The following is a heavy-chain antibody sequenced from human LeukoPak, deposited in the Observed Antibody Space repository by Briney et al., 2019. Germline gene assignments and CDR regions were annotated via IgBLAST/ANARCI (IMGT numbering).Heavy chain of an antibody. CDR3: ARDVVGARSIDY. CDR2: INPNSGGT. J-gene: IGHJ4*02. Sequence: ASVKVSCKASGYTFTGYYMHWVRQAPGQGLEWMGWINPNSGGTKYAQMFQGRVTMTSDTSISTAYMELSRLRSDDTAVYYCARDVVGARSIDYWGQGTPVTVSS. CDR1: GYTFTGYY. D-gene: IGHD1-26*01. V-gene: IGHV1-2*02.